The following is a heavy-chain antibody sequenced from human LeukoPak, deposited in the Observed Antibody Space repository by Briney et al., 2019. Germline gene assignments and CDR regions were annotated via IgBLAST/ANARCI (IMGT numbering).Heavy chain of an antibody. J-gene: IGHJ4*02. Sequence: SETLSLTCAVYGGSFSGYYWSWIRQPPGKGLEWIGEINHSRSTNYNPSLKSRVTISVDTSNNQFSLQLHSVTAADTAVYYCARDQGVLARQIGYWGQGTLVTVSS. CDR3: ARDQGVLARQIGY. CDR2: INHSRST. D-gene: IGHD6-6*01. CDR1: GGSFSGYY. V-gene: IGHV4-34*01.